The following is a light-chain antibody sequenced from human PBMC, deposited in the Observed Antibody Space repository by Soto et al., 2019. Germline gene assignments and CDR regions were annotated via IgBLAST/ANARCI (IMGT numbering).Light chain of an antibody. J-gene: IGKJ4*01. CDR3: QQSYSTPLT. V-gene: IGKV1-39*01. CDR2: AAS. CDR1: QSVSNS. Sequence: DVQMTQSPSSLSASVGDRVTITCRASQSVSNSLNWYQQEPGKAPKLLIYAASSLQSGVPSRFSASGSGTDFTLIISSLQPEDFATYYCQQSYSTPLTFGGGTKVEIK.